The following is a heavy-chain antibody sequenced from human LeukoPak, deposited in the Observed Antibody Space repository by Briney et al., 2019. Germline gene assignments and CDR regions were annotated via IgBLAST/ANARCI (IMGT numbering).Heavy chain of an antibody. CDR2: INPNSGGT. CDR3: ARGMGSYRFFGEPYYFDY. V-gene: IGHV1-2*02. J-gene: IGHJ4*02. CDR1: GYTFTGYY. Sequence: GASVKVSCKASGYTFTGYYMHWVRQAPGQGLERMGWINPNSGGTNYAQKFQGRVTMTRDTSISTAYMGLSRLRSDDTAVYYCARGMGSYRFFGEPYYFDYWGQGTLVTVSS. D-gene: IGHD1-26*01.